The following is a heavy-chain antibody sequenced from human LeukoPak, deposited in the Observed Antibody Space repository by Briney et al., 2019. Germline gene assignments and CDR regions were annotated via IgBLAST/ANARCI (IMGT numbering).Heavy chain of an antibody. CDR2: IYHSGST. Sequence: SETLSLTCTVSGGSISSYYWSWIRQPPGKGLEWIGSIYHSGSTYYNPSLKSRVTISVDTSKNQFSLKLSSVTAADTAVYYCARESGVGTYYYGSGSSGDWGQGTLVTVSS. CDR1: GGSISSYY. CDR3: ARESGVGTYYYGSGSSGD. V-gene: IGHV4-59*12. J-gene: IGHJ4*02. D-gene: IGHD3-10*01.